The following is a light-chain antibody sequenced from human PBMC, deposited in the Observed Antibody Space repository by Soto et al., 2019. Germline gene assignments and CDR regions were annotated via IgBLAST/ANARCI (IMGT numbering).Light chain of an antibody. CDR3: QTWGTGIHVV. CDR2: LDSDGSH. Sequence: QLVLTQSPSASASLGASVELTCTLSSGHISYAIAWHQQQPEKGPRYLMKLDSDGSHTKGDAIPDRFSGSSSGAERYLTISSLQSEDEADYYCQTWGTGIHVVFGGGSKLTVL. CDR1: SGHISYA. J-gene: IGLJ2*01. V-gene: IGLV4-69*01.